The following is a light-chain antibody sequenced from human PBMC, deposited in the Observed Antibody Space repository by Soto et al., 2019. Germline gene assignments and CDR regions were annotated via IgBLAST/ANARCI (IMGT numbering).Light chain of an antibody. J-gene: IGKJ1*01. CDR3: QQRSDWPRT. V-gene: IGKV3D-20*02. CDR2: GAS. Sequence: EIVLTQSPGTLSLSPGERATLSCRASQSVRNNYLAWYQQKPGQAPRFLIFGASARATGIPDGFSGSGSGTDFTLTISRLEPEDFAVYYCQQRSDWPRTFGQGTKVDIK. CDR1: QSVRNNY.